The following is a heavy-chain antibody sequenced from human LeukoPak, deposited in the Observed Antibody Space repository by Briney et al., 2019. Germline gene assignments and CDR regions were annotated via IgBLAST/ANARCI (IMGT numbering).Heavy chain of an antibody. CDR1: GGSTTGYF. V-gene: IGHV4-59*08. J-gene: IGHJ3*01. CDR2: VFYSGGT. CDR3: ARHISVSYDAFDL. D-gene: IGHD3-10*01. Sequence: SETLSLTCTASGGSTTGYFWSWIRQPPGRGLEWIGYVFYSGGTLYNPSLQSRVTVSVDTSKTQFSLKLTSVTAADTAVYYCARHISVSYDAFDLWGRGTMVTVSS.